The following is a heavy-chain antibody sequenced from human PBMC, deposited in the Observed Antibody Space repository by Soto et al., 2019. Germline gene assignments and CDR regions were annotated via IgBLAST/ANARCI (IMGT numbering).Heavy chain of an antibody. CDR2: ISPGSGNI. D-gene: IGHD2-2*01. Sequence: GASVMVYCKESGCSIVSYVIHWRRQSPGQGLEWMGWISPGSGNIIYAQKFQGRVTLIRDTSTSTVFMDLRSLRFGVTAVYYCARDLMFTSSPDSWFDPWGRGTLVTVSS. CDR1: GCSIVSYV. J-gene: IGHJ5*02. CDR3: ARDLMFTSSPDSWFDP. V-gene: IGHV1-18*01.